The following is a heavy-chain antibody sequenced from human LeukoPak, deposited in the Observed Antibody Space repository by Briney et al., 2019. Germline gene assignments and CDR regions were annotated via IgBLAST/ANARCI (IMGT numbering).Heavy chain of an antibody. Sequence: GGSLRLSCAASGFTLSSYEMHWVRQAPGKGLEWVSSISSSSSYIYYADSVKGRFTISRDNAKNSLYLQMNSLRAEDTAVYYCARDFSGYDRFDPWGQGTLVTVSS. D-gene: IGHD3-16*01. CDR2: ISSSSSYI. CDR3: ARDFSGYDRFDP. CDR1: GFTLSSYE. J-gene: IGHJ5*02. V-gene: IGHV3-21*01.